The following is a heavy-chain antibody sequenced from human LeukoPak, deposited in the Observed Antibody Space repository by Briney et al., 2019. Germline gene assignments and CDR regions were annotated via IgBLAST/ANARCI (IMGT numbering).Heavy chain of an antibody. CDR3: ARGGPYSSGCDY. D-gene: IGHD6-19*01. Sequence: GGSLRLSSAASGFTFSSYWMHWVRHAPGKGLVWVSRINTDGSSTSYADSVKGRFTISRDNAKNTLYLQMNSLRAEDTAVYYCARGGPYSSGCDYWGQGTLVTVSS. J-gene: IGHJ4*02. CDR2: INTDGSST. CDR1: GFTFSSYW. V-gene: IGHV3-74*01.